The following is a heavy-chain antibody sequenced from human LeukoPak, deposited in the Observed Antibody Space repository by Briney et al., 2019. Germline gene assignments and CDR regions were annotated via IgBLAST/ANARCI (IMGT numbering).Heavy chain of an antibody. CDR2: TANRANTYTT. J-gene: IGHJ4*02. D-gene: IGHD6-19*01. V-gene: IGHV3-72*01. Sequence: TGGSLRLSCAASGFTFSNAWMSWVRQAPGKGLEWVGRTANRANTYTTEYAASVKGRFTISRDDSKSSLYLLMNSLKTEDTAVYYCASLKYSSGYYLEYWGQGTLVAVSS. CDR3: ASLKYSSGYYLEY. CDR1: GFTFSNAW.